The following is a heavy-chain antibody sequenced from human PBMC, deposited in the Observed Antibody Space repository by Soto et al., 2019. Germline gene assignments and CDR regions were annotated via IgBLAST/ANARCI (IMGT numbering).Heavy chain of an antibody. CDR1: GGSISTNW. CDR3: ARHIAVSGTRGFDF. V-gene: IGHV4-4*02. CDR2: IYHSGRA. Sequence: QVQLQESGPGLMKPSGTLSLTCAVSGGSISTNWWSWVRQPPGKGLEWIGEIYHSGRATYNPSLMNRATVSMDKSQTLLSLNLNAVTAADTAVYYCARHIAVSGTRGFDFWGQGTLVTVSS. D-gene: IGHD6-19*01. J-gene: IGHJ4*02.